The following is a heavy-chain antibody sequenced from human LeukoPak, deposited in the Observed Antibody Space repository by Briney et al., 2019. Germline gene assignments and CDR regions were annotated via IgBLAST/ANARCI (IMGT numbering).Heavy chain of an antibody. CDR1: GFTFSSYE. CDR3: ARDRSNYYGRSYYMDV. CDR2: ISSSGSTI. D-gene: IGHD3-10*01. J-gene: IGHJ6*03. Sequence: GGSLRLSCAASGFTFSSYEMNWVRQAPGKGLEWVSYISSSGSTIYYADPVKGRFTISRDNAKNSLYLQMNSLRAEDTAVYYCARDRSNYYGRSYYMDVWGKGTTVPVSS. V-gene: IGHV3-48*03.